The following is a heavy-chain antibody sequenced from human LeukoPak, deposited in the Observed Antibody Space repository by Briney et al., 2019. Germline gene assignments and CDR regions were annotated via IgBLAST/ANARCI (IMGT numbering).Heavy chain of an antibody. V-gene: IGHV3-23*01. J-gene: IGHJ4*02. CDR3: ASHITGPQQ. D-gene: IGHD1-20*01. CDR2: ISGRSSST. CDR1: GFTFNSYA. Sequence: GGSLRLSCAASGFTFNSYAMSWVRQAPGQGLEWVSTISGRSSSTYYADSVKGRFTISRDNSKNTLYLQMSSLGAEDTALYYCASHITGPQQWGQGTLVTVSS.